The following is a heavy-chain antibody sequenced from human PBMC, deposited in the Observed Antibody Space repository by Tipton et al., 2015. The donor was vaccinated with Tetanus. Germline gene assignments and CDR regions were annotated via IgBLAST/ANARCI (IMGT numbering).Heavy chain of an antibody. CDR3: AREADCSGGSCFSVGFDN. V-gene: IGHV3-33*01. D-gene: IGHD2-15*01. CDR1: GFIFSSYG. Sequence: SGFIFSSYGIHWVRQAPGKGLEWVAVSWYDGTDKYYADSVKGRFTISRDNSKNTLYLQKNSLRAEDTALYYCAREADCSGGSCFSVGFDNSGHGTQIAVSS. CDR2: SWYDGTDK. J-gene: IGHJ4*01.